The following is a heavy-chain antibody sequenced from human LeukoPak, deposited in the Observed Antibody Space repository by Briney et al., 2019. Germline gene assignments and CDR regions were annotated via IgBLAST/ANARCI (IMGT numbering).Heavy chain of an antibody. D-gene: IGHD5-24*01. V-gene: IGHV4-61*01. CDR2: IFYSGST. J-gene: IGHJ4*02. CDR1: GGSVSSGRYY. Sequence: SETLSLTCTVSGGSVSSGRYYWTWIRQPPGKGLEWIGYIFYSGSTNYNPSLKSRVTISVDTSKNQFSLKLSSVTAADTAVYYCVREAYKNYFDYWGQGTLVTVSS. CDR3: VREAYKNYFDY.